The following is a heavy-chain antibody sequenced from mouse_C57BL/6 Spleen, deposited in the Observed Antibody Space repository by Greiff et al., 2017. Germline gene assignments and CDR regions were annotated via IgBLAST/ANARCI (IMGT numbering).Heavy chain of an antibody. Sequence: EVKLVESGGGLVKPGGSLKLSCAASGFTFSSYTMSWVRQTPEKRLEWVATISGGGGNTYYPDSVKGRFTISRDNAKNTLYLQMSSLRSEDTALYYCARHEGFTTDYYAMDYWGQGTSVTVSS. V-gene: IGHV5-9*01. CDR2: ISGGGGNT. CDR1: GFTFSSYT. D-gene: IGHD1-1*01. CDR3: ARHEGFTTDYYAMDY. J-gene: IGHJ4*01.